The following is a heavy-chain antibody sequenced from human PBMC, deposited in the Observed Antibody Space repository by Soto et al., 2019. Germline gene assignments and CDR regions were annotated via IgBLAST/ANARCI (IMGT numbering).Heavy chain of an antibody. V-gene: IGHV3-30-3*01. CDR3: ARGGGYSGYDPLDY. CDR1: GFTFNTYV. J-gene: IGHJ4*02. CDR2: VSSAGGSK. Sequence: QVQLVESGGGVVQPGKSLRLSCAASGFTFNTYVMHWVRQAPGKGLEWLAFVSSAGGSKYYADSVTGRVTISRDNSPNTLHLQMNSPGPADTAVYYCARGGGYSGYDPLDYWGQGTLVTVSS. D-gene: IGHD5-12*01.